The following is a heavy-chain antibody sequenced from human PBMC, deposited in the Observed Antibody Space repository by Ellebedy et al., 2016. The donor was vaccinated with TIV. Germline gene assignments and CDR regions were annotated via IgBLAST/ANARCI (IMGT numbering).Heavy chain of an antibody. V-gene: IGHV3-20*03. CDR3: VKDLYYYNSRYFDL. CDR2: LNWNGGST. J-gene: IGHJ2*01. Sequence: GGSLRLXXAASGFIFDGHGMSWVRQAPGKGLEWVSGLNWNGGSTGYADSVKGRFAISRDSARKSLYLQMNSLRPGDTALYYCVKDLYYYNSRYFDLWGRGTLVTVSS. CDR1: GFIFDGHG. D-gene: IGHD3-22*01.